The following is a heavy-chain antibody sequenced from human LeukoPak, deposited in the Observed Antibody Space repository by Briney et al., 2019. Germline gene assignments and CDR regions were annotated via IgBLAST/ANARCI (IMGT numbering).Heavy chain of an antibody. CDR1: GFTFSSYE. Sequence: GGSLRLSCAASGFTFSSYEMNWVRQAPGKGLEWVSYISSSGSTIYYADSVKGRFTISRDNAKNSLYLQMNSLRDEDTAVYYCARGYCSGGSCYETPDYGMDVWGKGTTVTVSS. CDR2: ISSSGSTI. J-gene: IGHJ6*04. CDR3: ARGYCSGGSCYETPDYGMDV. D-gene: IGHD2-15*01. V-gene: IGHV3-48*03.